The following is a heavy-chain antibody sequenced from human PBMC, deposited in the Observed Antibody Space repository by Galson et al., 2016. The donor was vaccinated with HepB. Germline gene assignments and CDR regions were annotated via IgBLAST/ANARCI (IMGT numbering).Heavy chain of an antibody. CDR2: MSNDGSNR. CDR1: GFTFGSYA. Sequence: SLRLSCAASGFTFGSYAMQWVRQAPGKGLEWVAVMSNDGSNRFYADSVKGRFTISRDNAKNTLFLQMDSLRPEDTAVYYCAREGGYDSSGYLIGADYWGQGTLVIVSS. J-gene: IGHJ4*02. CDR3: AREGGYDSSGYLIGADY. D-gene: IGHD3-22*01. V-gene: IGHV3-30*04.